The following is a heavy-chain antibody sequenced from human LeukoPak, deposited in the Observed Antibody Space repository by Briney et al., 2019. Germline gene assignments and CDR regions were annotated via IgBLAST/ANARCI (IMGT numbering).Heavy chain of an antibody. CDR1: GFTVSSNY. D-gene: IGHD6-13*01. J-gene: IGHJ6*02. Sequence: PGGSLRLSCAASGFTVSSNYMMWVRQAPGQGLERVSVIYSGGSTYSSDSVKGRFTISRDDSKTTLYLQMNSLRAEDTAVYYCAREPIAASYYYYYGMDVWGQGTTVTVSS. V-gene: IGHV3-66*01. CDR2: IYSGGST. CDR3: AREPIAASYYYYYGMDV.